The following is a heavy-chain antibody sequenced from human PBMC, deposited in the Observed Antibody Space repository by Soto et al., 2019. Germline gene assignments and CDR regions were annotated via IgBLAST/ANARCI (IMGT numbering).Heavy chain of an antibody. CDR2: ISGSGGST. CDR1: GFTFSSYA. J-gene: IGHJ4*02. D-gene: IGHD3-10*01. Sequence: GGSLRLSCAASGFTFSSYAMSWVRQAPGKGLEWVSAISGSGGSTYYADSVKGRFTISRDNSKNTLYLQMNSLRAEDTAVYYCAKGELLWFGEFIPIDYWGQGTLVTVSS. V-gene: IGHV3-23*01. CDR3: AKGELLWFGEFIPIDY.